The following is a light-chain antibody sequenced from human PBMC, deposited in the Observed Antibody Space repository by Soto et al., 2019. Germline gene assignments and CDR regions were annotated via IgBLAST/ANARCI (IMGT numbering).Light chain of an antibody. CDR2: GAS. CDR1: QSISSN. J-gene: IGKJ1*01. Sequence: IVLTQSPATLSVSPGEKATLSCRASQSISSNLAWYQQKPGQAPRLLMYGASTRATAIPARFRGSGSGTEFTLNITSLQAEDIAVYYCQQYETWRVWTFGQGTKVEI. V-gene: IGKV3-15*01. CDR3: QQYETWRVWT.